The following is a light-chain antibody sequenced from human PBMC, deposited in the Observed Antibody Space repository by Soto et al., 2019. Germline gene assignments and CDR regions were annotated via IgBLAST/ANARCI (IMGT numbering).Light chain of an antibody. CDR1: QSVSSY. V-gene: IGKV3D-15*01. Sequence: IVMTQFPGTLSVSPGERATIYCRSSQSVSSYYLAWYQQKPGQAPRLLIYGTSSRATGIPDRFSGSGSGTEFTLTISSLQSEDFAVYHCQQRISWPPYTFGQGTKVDIK. J-gene: IGKJ2*01. CDR2: GTS. CDR3: QQRISWPPYT.